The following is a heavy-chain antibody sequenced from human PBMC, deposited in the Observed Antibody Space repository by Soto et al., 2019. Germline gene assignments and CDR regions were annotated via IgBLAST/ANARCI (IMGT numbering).Heavy chain of an antibody. J-gene: IGHJ4*02. V-gene: IGHV3-74*01. CDR2: MKGDESVT. CDR3: ARGNRGGFYFDY. D-gene: IGHD2-15*01. CDR1: GFIFSDYW. Sequence: EVQLVESGGGLVQPGGSLRLSCAASGFIFSDYWMHWVRQVPGKGLEWVSRMKGDESVTNYADSVKGRFTISRDNAKHTVYLQMNSLTSEDTAVYYCARGNRGGFYFDYWGQGTLVTGSS.